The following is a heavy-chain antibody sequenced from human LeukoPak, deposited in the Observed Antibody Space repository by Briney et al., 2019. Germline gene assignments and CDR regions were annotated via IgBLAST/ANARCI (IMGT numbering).Heavy chain of an antibody. CDR3: ATRVRGGSRLDY. Sequence: SQTLSLTCTVSGGSISSGGYYWRWIRQHPGKGLEWIGYIYYSGSTYYNPSLKSRVTISVDTSKNQFSLKLSSVTAADTAVYYCATRVRGGSRLDYWGQGTLVTVSS. J-gene: IGHJ4*02. D-gene: IGHD3-16*01. CDR1: GGSISSGGYY. V-gene: IGHV4-31*03. CDR2: IYYSGST.